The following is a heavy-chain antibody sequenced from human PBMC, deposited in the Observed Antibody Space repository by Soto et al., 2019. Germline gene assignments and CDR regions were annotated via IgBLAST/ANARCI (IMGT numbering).Heavy chain of an antibody. CDR3: ARRTLRFSALPIDY. J-gene: IGHJ4*02. V-gene: IGHV4-34*01. D-gene: IGHD3-3*01. CDR2: INHSGST. CDR1: GGSFSGYY. Sequence: QVQLQQWGAGLLKPSETLSLTCAVYGGSFSGYYWSWIRQPPGKGLEWIGEINHSGSTNYNTSLKSRVTISVDTSKNQFSLKLSSVTAADTAVYYCARRTLRFSALPIDYWGQGTLVTVSS.